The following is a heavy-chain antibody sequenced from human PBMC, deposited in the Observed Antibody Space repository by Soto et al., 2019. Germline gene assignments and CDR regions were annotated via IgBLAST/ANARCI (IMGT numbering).Heavy chain of an antibody. Sequence: SETLSLTCTLSGGSISSGTYRWGWVRQPPGKGLEWIGSIYFTGTLRYNPSLQSRVTISMDTSKNQFSLEQTSVTAADTAVYYCARHADWGNHLLPLAIWGQGTMVTVAS. D-gene: IGHD3-16*01. CDR2: IYFTGTL. CDR1: GGSISSGTYR. V-gene: IGHV4-39*01. CDR3: ARHADWGNHLLPLAI. J-gene: IGHJ3*02.